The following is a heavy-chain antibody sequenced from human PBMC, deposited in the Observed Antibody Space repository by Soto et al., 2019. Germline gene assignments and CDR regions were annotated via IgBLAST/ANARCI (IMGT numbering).Heavy chain of an antibody. V-gene: IGHV3-21*01. J-gene: IGHJ4*02. Sequence: AGGSLRLSCAASGFTFISFAMNWVRQAPGKGLEWVSSISSASTYTYYADSLKGRFTISRDNAKDSLFLQMNSLRAEDTAMHYCARVKAGSAAALGSPADYWGQGALVTVSS. D-gene: IGHD6-25*01. CDR3: ARVKAGSAAALGSPADY. CDR2: ISSASTYT. CDR1: GFTFISFA.